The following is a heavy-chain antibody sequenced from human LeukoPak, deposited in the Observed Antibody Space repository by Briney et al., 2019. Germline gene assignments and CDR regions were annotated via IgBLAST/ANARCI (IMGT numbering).Heavy chain of an antibody. Sequence: PSETLSLTCAVSSYTASTGYYWGWIRQPPGKGLECIGSIHHSGSTYYNPSLKSRVTISLDTSKNQFSLKLSSVTAADTAVYYCERVRGGSNHWFDPWGQGTLVIVSS. CDR3: ERVRGGSNHWFDP. D-gene: IGHD1-26*01. V-gene: IGHV4-38-2*01. CDR1: SYTASTGYY. J-gene: IGHJ5*02. CDR2: IHHSGST.